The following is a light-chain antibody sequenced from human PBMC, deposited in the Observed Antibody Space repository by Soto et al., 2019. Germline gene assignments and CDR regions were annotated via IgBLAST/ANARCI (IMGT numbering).Light chain of an antibody. V-gene: IGKV1-5*03. Sequence: DIQMTQSPSTLSASVGDRVTITCRASQSISSWLAWYQQKPGKAPKLLIYKASSLESGVPSRFSGSGSGTEFTLTISSLQPDDFATYYCQQYNSYPTFGHGTKVEIK. CDR3: QQYNSYPT. CDR2: KAS. CDR1: QSISSW. J-gene: IGKJ1*01.